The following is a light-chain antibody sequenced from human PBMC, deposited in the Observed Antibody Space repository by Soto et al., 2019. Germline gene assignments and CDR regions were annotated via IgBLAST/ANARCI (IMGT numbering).Light chain of an antibody. CDR3: SSYAGSNILNVV. CDR2: EVS. CDR1: SSDVGGYNY. V-gene: IGLV2-8*01. Sequence: QSALTQPPSASGSPGQSVTISCTGTSSDVGGYNYVSWYQQHPGKVPKLMIYEVSKRPSGVPDRFSGSKSGNTASLTVSGLQAEDEADYYCSSYAGSNILNVVFGGGTKLTVL. J-gene: IGLJ2*01.